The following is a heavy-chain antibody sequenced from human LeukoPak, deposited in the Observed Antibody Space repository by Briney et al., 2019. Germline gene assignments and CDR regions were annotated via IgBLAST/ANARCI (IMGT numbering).Heavy chain of an antibody. Sequence: SETLSLTCTVSAGSISSYYWSWIRQPPGKGLKWIGYIYYSGSTNYNPSLKSRVTISVDTSKNQFSLKLSSVTAADTAVYYCARDYGDYWGQGTLVTVSP. D-gene: IGHD3-16*01. CDR2: IYYSGST. CDR1: AGSISSYY. J-gene: IGHJ4*02. V-gene: IGHV4-59*01. CDR3: ARDYGDY.